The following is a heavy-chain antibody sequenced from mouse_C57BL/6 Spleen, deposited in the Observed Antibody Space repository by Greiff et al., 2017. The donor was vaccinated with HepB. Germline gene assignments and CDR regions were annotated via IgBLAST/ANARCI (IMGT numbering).Heavy chain of an antibody. CDR1: GYTFTSYW. Sequence: QVQLQQPGAELVRPGPSVKLSCKASGYTFTSYWMHWVKQRPGQGLEWIGVIDPSDSYTNYNQKFKGKATLTVDTSSSTAYMQLSSLTSEDSAVYYCARDDYYGSRGAMDYWGQGTSVTVSS. D-gene: IGHD1-1*01. J-gene: IGHJ4*01. V-gene: IGHV1-59*01. CDR3: ARDDYYGSRGAMDY. CDR2: IDPSDSYT.